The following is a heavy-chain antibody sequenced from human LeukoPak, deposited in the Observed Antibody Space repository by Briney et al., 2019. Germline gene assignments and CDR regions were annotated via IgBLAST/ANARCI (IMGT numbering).Heavy chain of an antibody. CDR1: GYTFTGYY. CDR2: INPNSGGT. V-gene: IGHV1-2*02. D-gene: IGHD3-3*01. Sequence: ASVKVSCKASGYTFTGYYMHWVRQAPGQGLEWMGWINPNSGGTNYAQKFQGRVTMTRDTSISTAYMELSRLRSDDTAVYYCARARLLFWSGYYPIDYWGQGTLVTVSS. J-gene: IGHJ4*02. CDR3: ARARLLFWSGYYPIDY.